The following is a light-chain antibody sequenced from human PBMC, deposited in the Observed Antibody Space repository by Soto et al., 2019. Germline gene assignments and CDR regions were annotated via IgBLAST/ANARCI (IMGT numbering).Light chain of an antibody. CDR3: QNYNSYST. CDR1: QSISNW. CDR2: KAS. V-gene: IGKV1-5*03. J-gene: IGKJ1*01. Sequence: DIQMTQSPSTLSASVGDRVTITCRASQSISNWLAWYQQKPGKAPKLLIYKASTLENEVPLRFSGSGSGTEFTLTISSLQPDDFAIYYCQNYNSYSTFGQGTKVEIK.